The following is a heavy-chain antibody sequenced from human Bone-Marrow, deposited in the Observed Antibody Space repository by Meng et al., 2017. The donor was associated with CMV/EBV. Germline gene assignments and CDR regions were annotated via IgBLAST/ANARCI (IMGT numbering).Heavy chain of an antibody. Sequence: ASVKVSCKASGYSFTTYGISWVRQAPGQGLEWMGWMNPNSGNTGYAQKFQGRVTMTRNTSISTAYMELSSLRSEDTAVYYCARGRLYCSSTSCYGAYNWFDPWGQGTLVAVSS. D-gene: IGHD2-2*01. J-gene: IGHJ5*02. V-gene: IGHV1-8*02. CDR3: ARGRLYCSSTSCYGAYNWFDP. CDR1: GYSFTTYG. CDR2: MNPNSGNT.